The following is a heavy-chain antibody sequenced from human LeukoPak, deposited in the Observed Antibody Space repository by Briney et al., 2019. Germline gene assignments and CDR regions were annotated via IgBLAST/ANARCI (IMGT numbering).Heavy chain of an antibody. CDR2: IKQDGSEK. Sequence: GGSLRLSCAASGFTFSSYWMSWVRQAPGKGLEWVANIKQDGSEKYYVDSVKGRFTISGDNAKNSLYLQMNSLRAEDTAVYYCARDSSYYDFWSGIFDYWGQGTLVTVSS. D-gene: IGHD3-3*01. V-gene: IGHV3-7*01. CDR3: ARDSSYYDFWSGIFDY. CDR1: GFTFSSYW. J-gene: IGHJ4*02.